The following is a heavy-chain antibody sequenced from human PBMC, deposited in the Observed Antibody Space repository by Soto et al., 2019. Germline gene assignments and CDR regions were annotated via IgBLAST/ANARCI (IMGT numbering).Heavy chain of an antibody. CDR1: GYTFTSYG. D-gene: IGHD3-16*01. V-gene: IGHV1-18*01. CDR3: ERMGDVPYYYYGMDV. CDR2: INGYNGNT. Sequence: QVQLVQSGAEVKKPGASVKVSCKASGYTFTSYGITWVRQAPGQGLEWLGWINGYNGNTNYVQKLQGRVTMTTDTSTSTAYMELRSLRSDDTAVYYCERMGDVPYYYYGMDVWGQGTTVTVSS. J-gene: IGHJ6*02.